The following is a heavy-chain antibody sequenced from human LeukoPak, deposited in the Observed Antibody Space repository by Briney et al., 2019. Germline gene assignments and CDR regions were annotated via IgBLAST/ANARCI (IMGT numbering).Heavy chain of an antibody. J-gene: IGHJ4*02. V-gene: IGHV3-48*04. Sequence: GGSLRLSCAASGFTFSSYGMHWVRQAPGKGLEWVSYISSSGSTIYYADSVKGRFTISRDNAKNSLYLQMNSLRAEDTAVYYCARDNRGATNILGFDYWGQGTLVTVSS. CDR2: ISSSGSTI. D-gene: IGHD1-26*01. CDR1: GFTFSSYG. CDR3: ARDNRGATNILGFDY.